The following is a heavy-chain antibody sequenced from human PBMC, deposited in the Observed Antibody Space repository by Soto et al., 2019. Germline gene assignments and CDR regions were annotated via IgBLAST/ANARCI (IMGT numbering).Heavy chain of an antibody. V-gene: IGHV3-74*01. Sequence: EVQLVESGGGLVQPGGSLRLSCAASGFTFSSYWMHWVRQAPGKGLVWVSRINSDGSSTTYADSVKGRFTISRDNAKNXQYLQLNSLRAEDTAVYYCARDQGYCSGGSCYVAGYWGQGTLVTVSS. CDR3: ARDQGYCSGGSCYVAGY. J-gene: IGHJ4*02. CDR2: INSDGSST. D-gene: IGHD2-15*01. CDR1: GFTFSSYW.